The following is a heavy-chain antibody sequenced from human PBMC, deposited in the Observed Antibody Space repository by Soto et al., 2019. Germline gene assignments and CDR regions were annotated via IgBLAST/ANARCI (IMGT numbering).Heavy chain of an antibody. J-gene: IGHJ5*02. D-gene: IGHD3-10*01. V-gene: IGHV3-23*01. CDR2: INGSGGST. Sequence: GGSLRLSCAASGFTFSSYAMSWVRQAPGKGLEWVSAINGSGGSTYYADSVKGRFTISRDNSKNTLYLQMNSLRAEDTAVYYCAIKKLWFGELLSDWFDPWGQGTLVTVSS. CDR1: GFTFSSYA. CDR3: AIKKLWFGELLSDWFDP.